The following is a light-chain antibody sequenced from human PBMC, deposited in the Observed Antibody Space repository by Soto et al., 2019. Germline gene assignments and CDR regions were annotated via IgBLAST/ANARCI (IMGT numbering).Light chain of an antibody. CDR1: QSLLHSNGYNY. CDR2: LGS. CDR3: MQPLQTPFT. Sequence: DIVMTQSPLSLPVTPGEPASISCRSSQSLLHSNGYNYLDWYLQKPGQSPQLLIYLGSNRAPGVPDRFSGSGSGTHFTLKISRVEAEDVGVYYCMQPLQTPFTFGPGTKVDIK. V-gene: IGKV2-28*01. J-gene: IGKJ3*01.